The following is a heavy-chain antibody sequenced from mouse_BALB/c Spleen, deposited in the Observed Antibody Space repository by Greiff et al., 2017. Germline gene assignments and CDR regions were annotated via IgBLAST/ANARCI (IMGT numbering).Heavy chain of an antibody. J-gene: IGHJ3*01. Sequence: VQLKQSGPGLVKPSQSLSLTCSVTGYSITSGYYWNWIRQFPGNKLEWMGYISYDGSNNYNPSLNNRISITRDTSKNQFFLKLNSVTTEDTATYYGASYDGYYGWFAYWGQGTLVTVSA. CDR2: ISYDGSN. D-gene: IGHD2-3*01. CDR3: ASYDGYYGWFAY. V-gene: IGHV3-6*02. CDR1: GYSITSGYY.